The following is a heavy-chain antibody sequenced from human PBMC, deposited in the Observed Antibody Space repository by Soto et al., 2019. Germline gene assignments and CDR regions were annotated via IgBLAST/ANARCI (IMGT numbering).Heavy chain of an antibody. Sequence: QVQLVQSGAEVKKPGASVMVSCKASGYIFTTFGISWVRQAPGQGLEWMGWISAYSGNTNFAQKFHGRLAMSTDTFTSTAYRLLMSLTSDDTAVYYCVRNGGDYCSSACCSSSLGHNWFDPWGQGTLVAVSS. CDR2: ISAYSGNT. J-gene: IGHJ5*02. CDR1: GYIFTTFG. CDR3: VRNGGDYCSSACCSSSLGHNWFDP. V-gene: IGHV1-18*01. D-gene: IGHD2-2*01.